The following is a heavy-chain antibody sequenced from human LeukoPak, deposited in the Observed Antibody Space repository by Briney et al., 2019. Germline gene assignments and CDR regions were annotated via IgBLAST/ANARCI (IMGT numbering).Heavy chain of an antibody. CDR2: ISGSGGST. CDR1: GFTFSSYA. V-gene: IGHV3-23*01. Sequence: VGSLRLSCAASGFTFSSYATSWVRQAPGKGLEWVSAISGSGGSTYSADSVKGRFTISRDNSKNTLYLQMNSLRAEDTAVYYCAKDRRGAYDGNPGGRAFDIWGQGTMVTVSS. J-gene: IGHJ3*02. D-gene: IGHD4-23*01. CDR3: AKDRRGAYDGNPGGRAFDI.